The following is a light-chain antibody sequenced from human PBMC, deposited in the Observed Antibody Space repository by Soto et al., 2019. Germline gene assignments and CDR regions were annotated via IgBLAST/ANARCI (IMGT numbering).Light chain of an antibody. CDR2: GAS. CDR3: QQYNNWTPFT. J-gene: IGKJ3*01. Sequence: EIVMPQSPATLSVSQGERATLSCRASQSVSSNLAWYQQKPGQAPRLLIYGASTRATGIPARFSGSGSGTEFTLTISSLQSEDFAVYYCQQYNNWTPFTFGPGTKVDIK. CDR1: QSVSSN. V-gene: IGKV3-15*01.